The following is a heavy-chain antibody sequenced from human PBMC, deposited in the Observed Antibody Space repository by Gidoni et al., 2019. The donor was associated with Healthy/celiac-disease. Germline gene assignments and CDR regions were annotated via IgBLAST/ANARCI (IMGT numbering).Heavy chain of an antibody. J-gene: IGHJ3*02. CDR1: GFSLSPLGVG. CDR2: IYWDDDK. V-gene: IGHV2-5*02. CDR3: ARTYYDFWSGYWDDAFDI. D-gene: IGHD3-3*01. Sequence: QITLKESGPPLVKPTQTLTLTFTFSGFSLSPLGVGVGWIRQPPGKALEWLALIYWDDDKRYRPSLKSRLTITKDTSKNQVVLTMTNMDPVDTATDYCARTYYDFWSGYWDDAFDIWGQGTMVTVSS.